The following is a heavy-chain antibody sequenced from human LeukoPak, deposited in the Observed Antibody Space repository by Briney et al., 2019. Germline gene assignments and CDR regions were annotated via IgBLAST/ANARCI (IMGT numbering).Heavy chain of an antibody. J-gene: IGHJ4*02. Sequence: GGSLRLSCAASGFTFSSYAMSWVRQAPGKGLEWVSAISASGGSTYYADSVKGRFTISRDNSKNTVFLQMNSLRAEDTAVYYCARGAYSSSSNWGQGTLVTVSS. V-gene: IGHV3-23*01. D-gene: IGHD6-6*01. CDR1: GFTFSSYA. CDR3: ARGAYSSSSN. CDR2: ISASGGST.